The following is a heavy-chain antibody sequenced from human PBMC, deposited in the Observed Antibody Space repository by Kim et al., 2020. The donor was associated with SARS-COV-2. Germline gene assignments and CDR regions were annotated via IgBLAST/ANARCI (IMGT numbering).Heavy chain of an antibody. Sequence: GESLKISCKGSGYSFTSYWIGWVRQMPGKGLEWMGIIYPGDSDTRYSPSFQGQVTISADKSISTAYLQWSCLKASDTAMYYCARHWTTVNFPGPQNYYYYYGMDVWGQGTTVTVSS. CDR3: ARHWTTVNFPGPQNYYYYYGMDV. D-gene: IGHD4-4*01. CDR2: IYPGDSDT. J-gene: IGHJ6*02. V-gene: IGHV5-51*01. CDR1: GYSFTSYW.